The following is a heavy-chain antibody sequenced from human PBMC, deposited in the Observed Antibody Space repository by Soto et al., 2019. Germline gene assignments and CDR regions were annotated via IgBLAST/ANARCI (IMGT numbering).Heavy chain of an antibody. V-gene: IGHV1-8*01. J-gene: IGHJ5*02. CDR3: ARVVSMTIPS. CDR2: MNPDSGNT. CDR1: GYTFTTYD. D-gene: IGHD2-2*02. Sequence: GASVKVSCKAPGYTFTTYDITWVRQATGQGLEWMGWMNPDSGNTGYPQKFQGRVTMTRNTSRTTAYMELSSLRSEDTAVYYCARVVSMTIPSWGQGTLVTVSS.